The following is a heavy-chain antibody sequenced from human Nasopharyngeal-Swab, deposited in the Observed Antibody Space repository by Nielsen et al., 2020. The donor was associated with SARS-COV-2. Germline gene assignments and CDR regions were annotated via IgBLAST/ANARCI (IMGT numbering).Heavy chain of an antibody. D-gene: IGHD3-10*01. V-gene: IGHV3-9*01. CDR2: RSWNSGSI. Sequence: LKISCAASGITLDDYARHWVRQAQGKGRGWVSGRSWNSGSIGYADSVKGRFTISRDNAKNSLYLQMNSLRAEDTALYYWANRGDYYYYGMDVWGQGTTVTVSS. CDR1: GITLDDYA. CDR3: ANRGDYYYYGMDV. J-gene: IGHJ6*02.